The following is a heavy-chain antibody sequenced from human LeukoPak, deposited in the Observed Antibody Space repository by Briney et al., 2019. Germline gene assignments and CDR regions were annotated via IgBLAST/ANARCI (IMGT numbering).Heavy chain of an antibody. CDR2: IRYDGSNK. CDR3: AKTKNHYDFWSGYPPSPDY. CDR1: GFTFSSYG. Sequence: GGSLRLSCAASGFTFSSYGMHWVRQAPGKGLEWVAFIRYDGSNKYYADSVKGRFTISRDNSKNTLYLQMNSLRAEDTAVYYCAKTKNHYDFWSGYPPSPDYWGQGTLVTVSS. J-gene: IGHJ4*02. D-gene: IGHD3-3*01. V-gene: IGHV3-30*02.